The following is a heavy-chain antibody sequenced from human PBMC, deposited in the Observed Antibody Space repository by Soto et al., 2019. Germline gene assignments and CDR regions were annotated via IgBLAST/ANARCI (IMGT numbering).Heavy chain of an antibody. Sequence: GESLKISCKGSGYSLTNYWISWVRQMPGKGLEWMGRIDPSDSYTKHSPSFQGHVTISADKSISTAYLQWSSLKASDTAMCYCARQYCRSTSCYIGWFDPWGQGTLVTVSS. J-gene: IGHJ5*02. V-gene: IGHV5-10-1*01. D-gene: IGHD2-2*02. CDR3: ARQYCRSTSCYIGWFDP. CDR2: IDPSDSYT. CDR1: GYSLTNYW.